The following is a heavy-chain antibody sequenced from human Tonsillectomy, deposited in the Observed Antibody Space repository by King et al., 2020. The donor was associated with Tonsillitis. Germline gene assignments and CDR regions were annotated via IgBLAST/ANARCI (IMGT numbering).Heavy chain of an antibody. J-gene: IGHJ4*02. CDR2: ISYDGSNK. V-gene: IGHV3-33*05. CDR1: GFTFSNYG. CDR3: ARWHGDYEDYFDY. Sequence: LQLVESGGGVVQPGRSLRLSCAASGFTFSNYGMHWVRQAPGKGLEWVAVISYDGSNKYYADSVKGRFTISRDNSKNTLYLQMNSLRADDTAVYYCARWHGDYEDYFDYWGQGTLVTVSS. D-gene: IGHD4-17*01.